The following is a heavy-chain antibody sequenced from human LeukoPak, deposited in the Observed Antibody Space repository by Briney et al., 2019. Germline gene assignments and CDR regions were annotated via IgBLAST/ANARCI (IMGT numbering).Heavy chain of an antibody. D-gene: IGHD6-13*01. J-gene: IGHJ4*02. CDR2: INHSGST. CDR3: ARGRLRAALDY. CDR1: GGSFSGYY. V-gene: IGHV4-34*01. Sequence: PSETLSFTCAVYGGSFSGYYWSWIRQPPGKGLEWIGEINHSGSTNYNPSLKSRVTISVDTSKNQFSLKLSSVTAADTAVYYCARGRLRAALDYWGQGTLVTVSS.